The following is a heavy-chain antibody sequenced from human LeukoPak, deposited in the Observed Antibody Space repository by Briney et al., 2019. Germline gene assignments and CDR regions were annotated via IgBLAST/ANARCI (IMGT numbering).Heavy chain of an antibody. CDR3: SRYGGDCSGGPNFDY. V-gene: IGHV3-48*01. J-gene: IGHJ4*02. CDR2: ISSSSSTI. Sequence: GGSLRLSCAASGFTFSSYSMNWVRQAPGKGLEWVSYISSSSSTIYYADSVKGRFTISRDNAKNSLYLRMNRLRVEDTAVYYFSRYGGDCSGGPNFDYWGQGTLVTVSS. CDR1: GFTFSSYS. D-gene: IGHD3-10*02.